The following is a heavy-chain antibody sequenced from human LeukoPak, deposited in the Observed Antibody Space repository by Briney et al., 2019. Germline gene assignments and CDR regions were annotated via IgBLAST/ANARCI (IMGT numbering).Heavy chain of an antibody. CDR3: AKDICYYYASSCYYYANN. V-gene: IGHV3-33*06. J-gene: IGHJ4*02. Sequence: GGSLRLSCAASGFTFSSYGMHWVRQAPGKGLEWVAVIWYDGSNKYYADSVKGRFTISRDNSKNTLYLQMNSLRAEDTAVYYCAKDICYYYASSCYYYANNWGQGTLVTVSS. CDR1: GFTFSSYG. D-gene: IGHD3-22*01. CDR2: IWYDGSNK.